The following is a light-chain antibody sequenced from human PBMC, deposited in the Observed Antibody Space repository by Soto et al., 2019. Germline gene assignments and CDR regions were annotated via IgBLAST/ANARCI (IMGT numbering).Light chain of an antibody. Sequence: EIVMTQSPVTLSVSPGERASLSCRASQSVSSNVVWYQQKPGQPPRLLIYGASIRATGIPARFSGSGSGTDFTLAISSLQSEDCALYYCQQYDNWPSWTFGQGTKVEIK. J-gene: IGKJ1*01. CDR2: GAS. V-gene: IGKV3-15*01. CDR3: QQYDNWPSWT. CDR1: QSVSSN.